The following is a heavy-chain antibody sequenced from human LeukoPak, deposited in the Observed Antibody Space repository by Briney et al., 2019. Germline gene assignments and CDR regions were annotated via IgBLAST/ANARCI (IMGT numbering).Heavy chain of an antibody. D-gene: IGHD4-11*01. CDR1: GFTFSDSG. J-gene: IGHJ4*02. V-gene: IGHV3-30*03. CDR3: ARGYGNYGWYFDY. Sequence: RGSLRLSCVASGFTFSDSGMHWVRQAPGKGLEWVAVTSYDGTNKYYADSVQGRFTISRDNSKSTLFLQMTSLRTDDTAVYYCARGYGNYGWYFDYWGQGTLVTVSS. CDR2: TSYDGTNK.